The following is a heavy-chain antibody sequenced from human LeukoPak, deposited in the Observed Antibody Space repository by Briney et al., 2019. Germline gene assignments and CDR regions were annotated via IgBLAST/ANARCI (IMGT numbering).Heavy chain of an antibody. Sequence: ASVMVSCKASGYTFTSYAIHWVRQAPGQRLEWMEWIHAGNGNAKYSQKFRGRVTITADESTSTAYMELSSLRSEDTAVYYCARAWILASRPYAAFDIWGQGTMVTVSS. CDR3: ARAWILASRPYAAFDI. J-gene: IGHJ3*02. V-gene: IGHV1-3*01. D-gene: IGHD2-2*01. CDR2: IHAGNGNA. CDR1: GYTFTSYA.